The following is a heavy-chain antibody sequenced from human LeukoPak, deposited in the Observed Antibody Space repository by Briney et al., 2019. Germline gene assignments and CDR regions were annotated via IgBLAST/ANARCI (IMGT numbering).Heavy chain of an antibody. V-gene: IGHV1-18*01. CDR2: ISAYNGNT. CDR1: GYTFTSYG. D-gene: IGHD6-13*01. Sequence: GASVKVSCKASGYTFTSYGISWVRQAPGQGLEWMGWISAYNGNTNYAQKLQGRVTMTRDTSTSTVYMGLSSLRSEDTAVYYCARGGSSWYRGSFQHWGQGTLVTVSS. CDR3: ARGGSSWYRGSFQH. J-gene: IGHJ1*01.